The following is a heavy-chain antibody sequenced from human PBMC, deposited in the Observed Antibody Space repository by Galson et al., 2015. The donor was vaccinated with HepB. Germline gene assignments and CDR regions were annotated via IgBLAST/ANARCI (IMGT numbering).Heavy chain of an antibody. J-gene: IGHJ4*02. V-gene: IGHV1-69*13. Sequence: SVKVSCKASGGTFSSYAISWVRQAPGQGLEWMGGIIPIFGTANYAQKFQGRVTITADESTSTAYMELSSLRSEDTAVYYCARDQPRYCSSTSCSQGDYWGQGTLVTVSS. CDR1: GGTFSSYA. D-gene: IGHD2-2*01. CDR3: ARDQPRYCSSTSCSQGDY. CDR2: IIPIFGTA.